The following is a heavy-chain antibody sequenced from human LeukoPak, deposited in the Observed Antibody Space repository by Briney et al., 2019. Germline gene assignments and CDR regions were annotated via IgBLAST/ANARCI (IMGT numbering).Heavy chain of an antibody. D-gene: IGHD3-22*01. J-gene: IGHJ4*02. V-gene: IGHV1-46*01. CDR1: GYTFTTYY. Sequence: GASVKVSCKASGYTFTTYYMHWLRQAPGQGLEWMGIINLSGGATTYAQKFQGRVTMTRDMSTSTVYMELSSLRSEDTAMYYCARDLFHRYYDSSGRAFDYWSQGTLVTVSS. CDR3: ARDLFHRYYDSSGRAFDY. CDR2: INLSGGAT.